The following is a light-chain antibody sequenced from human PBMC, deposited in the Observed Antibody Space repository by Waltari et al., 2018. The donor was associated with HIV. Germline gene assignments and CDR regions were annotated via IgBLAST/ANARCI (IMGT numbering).Light chain of an antibody. CDR3: CSYAGSSYV. J-gene: IGLJ1*01. CDR1: ASDVGGYHY. V-gene: IGLV2-11*01. CDR2: DVN. Sequence: QSALTQPRSVSGSPGQSVTISCTGRASDVGGYHYISWYQQHPGKAPIRLIYDVNKRPSGVPDRFSGSKSGNTASLTISGLQTEDEADYYCCSYAGSSYVFGTETKVTVL.